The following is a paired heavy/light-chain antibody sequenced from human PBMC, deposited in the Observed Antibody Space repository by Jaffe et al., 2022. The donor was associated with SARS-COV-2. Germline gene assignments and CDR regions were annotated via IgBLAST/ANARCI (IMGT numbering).Light chain of an antibody. CDR3: QQSYSTPWT. Sequence: DIQMTQSPSSLSASVGDRVTITCRASQSISSYLNWYQQKPGKAPKLLIYAASSLQSGVPSRFSGSGSGTDFTLTISSLQPEDLATYYCQQSYSTPWTFGQGTKVEIK. J-gene: IGKJ1*01. CDR2: AAS. CDR1: QSISSY. V-gene: IGKV1-39*01.
Heavy chain of an antibody. CDR3: ARVQYGSGNYPSFDY. CDR2: ISPGSSTI. CDR1: GFTFSNYY. V-gene: IGHV3-48*02. D-gene: IGHD3-10*01. J-gene: IGHJ4*02. Sequence: DAQLVESGGGLVRPGGSLRLSCAASGFTFSNYYMNWVRQAPGKGLEWVSYISPGSSTIYYADSVKGRFTISRDNAKSSLYLQMNSLRDEDTAVYYCARVQYGSGNYPSFDYWGQGTLVTVSP.